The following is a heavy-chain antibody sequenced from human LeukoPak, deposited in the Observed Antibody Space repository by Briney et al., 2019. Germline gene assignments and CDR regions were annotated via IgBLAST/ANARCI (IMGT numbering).Heavy chain of an antibody. CDR2: ISWNSGSI. J-gene: IGHJ4*02. Sequence: PGGSLRLSCAASGFTFDDYAMHWVRQAPGKGLEWVSGISWNSGSIGYADSVKGRFTISRDNAKNSLYLQMNSLRAEDTALYYCAKGKPYYYGSSGYERWGQGTLVTVSS. CDR1: GFTFDDYA. D-gene: IGHD3-22*01. V-gene: IGHV3-9*01. CDR3: AKGKPYYYGSSGYER.